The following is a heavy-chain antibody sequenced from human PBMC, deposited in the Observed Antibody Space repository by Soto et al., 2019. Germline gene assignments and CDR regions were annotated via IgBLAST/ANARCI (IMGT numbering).Heavy chain of an antibody. D-gene: IGHD2-15*01. CDR3: AVCSRITAIVVVVAADFES. Sequence: GASVKVSCTASGGTFSRYAISWVRQAPGQGLEWMGGIIPIFGTANYAQKFQGRVTITADNSTSTAYMELSSLRSEDTAVYYLAVCSRITAIVVVVAADFESWGQGPMVTVAS. J-gene: IGHJ3*02. V-gene: IGHV1-69*06. CDR2: IIPIFGTA. CDR1: GGTFSRYA.